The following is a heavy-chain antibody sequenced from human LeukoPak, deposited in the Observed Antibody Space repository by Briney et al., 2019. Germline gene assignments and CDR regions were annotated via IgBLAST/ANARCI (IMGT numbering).Heavy chain of an antibody. D-gene: IGHD5-24*01. V-gene: IGHV3-48*04. CDR2: ISSRSSTI. J-gene: IGHJ4*02. CDR1: GFTFSSHD. CDR3: GRGWAVDF. Sequence: GGSLRLSCAASGFTFSSHDMNWVRQAPGKGLEWVSFISSRSSTIYYADSVKGRFTISRDNAKDSVYLQMNSLRVEDTAVYYCGRGWAVDFWGQGTLVTVSS.